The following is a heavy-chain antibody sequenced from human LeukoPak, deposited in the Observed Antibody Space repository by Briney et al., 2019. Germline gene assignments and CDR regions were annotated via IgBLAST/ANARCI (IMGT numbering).Heavy chain of an antibody. CDR1: GYSFTSYW. J-gene: IGHJ4*02. D-gene: IGHD6-13*01. Sequence: GESLKIPCKGSGYSFTSYWIGWVRQAPGQRLEWMGWINAGNGNTKYSQKFQGRVTITRDTSASTAYMELSSLRSEDTAVYYCARVAGRYSSSWYDYWGQGTLVTVSS. V-gene: IGHV1-3*01. CDR3: ARVAGRYSSSWYDY. CDR2: INAGNGNT.